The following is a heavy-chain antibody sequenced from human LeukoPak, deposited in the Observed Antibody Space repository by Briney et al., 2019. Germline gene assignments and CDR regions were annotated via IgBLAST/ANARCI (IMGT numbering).Heavy chain of an antibody. D-gene: IGHD3-3*01. J-gene: IGHJ5*02. CDR2: IYYSGRT. CDR1: GGSISSYY. V-gene: IGHV4-59*01. Sequence: SETLSLTCTVAGGSISSYYWSWIRQPPGKGLEWMGYIYYSGRTNYNPSLKSRVTISVDTSKNQFSLQLRSVTAADTAVYYCARGYNDFWSGYWMIGHWFDPWGQGTLVTVSS. CDR3: ARGYNDFWSGYWMIGHWFDP.